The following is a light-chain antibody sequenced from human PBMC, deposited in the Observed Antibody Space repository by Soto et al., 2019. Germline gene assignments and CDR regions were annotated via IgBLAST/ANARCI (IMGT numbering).Light chain of an antibody. V-gene: IGKV1-12*01. Sequence: DIPMTQSPSSVSASVGDGVTITCRASQSIASWLTWYQQKPGKAPKLLIYAASSLQSGVPSRFSGSESGTNFTLTITSLQPEDFATYYCQQASSFPRTFGGGTKVDIK. CDR1: QSIASW. CDR3: QQASSFPRT. J-gene: IGKJ4*02. CDR2: AAS.